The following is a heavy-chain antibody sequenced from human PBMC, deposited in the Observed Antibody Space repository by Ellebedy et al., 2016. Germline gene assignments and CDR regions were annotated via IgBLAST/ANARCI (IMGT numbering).Heavy chain of an antibody. CDR1: GGSFSGYY. V-gene: IGHV4-59*08. CDR2: IYYSGST. J-gene: IGHJ4*02. CDR3: ARHTARGGSSWYHSAYYFDY. Sequence: SETLSLXXAVYGGSFSGYYWGWNRQPPGKGLEWIGSIYYSGSTNYNPSLKSRVTISVDTSKNQFSLKLSSVTAADTAVYYCARHTARGGSSWYHSAYYFDYWGQGTLVTVSS. D-gene: IGHD6-13*01.